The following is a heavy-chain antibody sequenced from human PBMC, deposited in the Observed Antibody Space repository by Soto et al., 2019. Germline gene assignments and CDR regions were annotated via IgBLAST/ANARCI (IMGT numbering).Heavy chain of an antibody. CDR3: ARESAGSHKNNWFDP. CDR2: IHYSGST. CDR1: GGSITSYY. Sequence: TLSLTCTVSGGSITSYYWSWIRQPPGQGLQWIGFIHYSGSTKYNPSLESRVTISVDPSQNQLSLKLSSVTAADTAVYYCARESAGSHKNNWFDPWGQGTLVTVSS. V-gene: IGHV4-59*01. J-gene: IGHJ5*02.